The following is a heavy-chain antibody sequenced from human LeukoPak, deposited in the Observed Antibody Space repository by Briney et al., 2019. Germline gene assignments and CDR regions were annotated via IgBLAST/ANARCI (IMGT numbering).Heavy chain of an antibody. D-gene: IGHD5-12*01. CDR2: ITWNSRVK. Sequence: GGSLRLSCAASGFTFDNFAMHWVRQAPGKGLEWVSGITWNSRVKTYTPSVKGRFTISRDNAKNSLDLQMSSLRPEDTALYYCKDKHRDGYTYGVYDSWGQGTLITVSS. V-gene: IGHV3-9*01. CDR3: KDKHRDGYTYGVYDS. J-gene: IGHJ5*01. CDR1: GFTFDNFA.